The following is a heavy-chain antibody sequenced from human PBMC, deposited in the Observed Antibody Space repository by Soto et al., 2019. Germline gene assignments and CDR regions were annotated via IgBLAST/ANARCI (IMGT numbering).Heavy chain of an antibody. CDR2: ISGSSNTI. V-gene: IGHV3-48*01. Sequence: GGSLRLSCAASRFSFSRYSMNWVRQAPGKGLEWVSYISGSSNTIYYADSVKGRFTISRDNAKNSLYLQMNSLRAEDTAVYYCARDRIFDTAMAYFDYWGQGTLVTVSS. CDR3: ARDRIFDTAMAYFDY. CDR1: RFSFSRYS. D-gene: IGHD5-18*01. J-gene: IGHJ4*02.